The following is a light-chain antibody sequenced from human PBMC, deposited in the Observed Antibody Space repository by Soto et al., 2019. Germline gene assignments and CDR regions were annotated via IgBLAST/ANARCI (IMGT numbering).Light chain of an antibody. J-gene: IGKJ1*01. CDR1: QSISGW. V-gene: IGKV1-5*01. CDR2: DAS. CDR3: QQSNSYWT. Sequence: DIQMTQSPSTLSASVGDRVTITCRASQSISGWLAWYQQKPEKAPKLLIYDASSLESGVPSRFSGSGSGTVFTLTISSLQPDDFATYYCQQSNSYWTFGQGTKVEIK.